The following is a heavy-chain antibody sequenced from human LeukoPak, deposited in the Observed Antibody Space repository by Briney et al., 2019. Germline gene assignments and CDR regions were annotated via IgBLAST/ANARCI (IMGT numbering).Heavy chain of an antibody. CDR3: ASLGAYYDILTGYSPLSWFDP. Sequence: SQTLSLTCTVSGGSISSGGYYWSWIREPPGKGLEWIGYIDYSGSTNYNPSLKIRVTRSVYTSKNQFSLKLGSVTAAHTAVYYSASLGAYYDILTGYSPLSWFDPWGPRTLVTVSS. J-gene: IGHJ5*02. D-gene: IGHD3-9*01. V-gene: IGHV4-61*08. CDR1: GGSISSGGYY. CDR2: IDYSGST.